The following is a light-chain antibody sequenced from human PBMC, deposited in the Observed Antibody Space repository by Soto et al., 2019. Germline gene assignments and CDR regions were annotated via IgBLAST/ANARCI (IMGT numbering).Light chain of an antibody. CDR2: AAS. CDR3: QQANSFPLT. CDR1: QSISSY. Sequence: DIQMTQSPSSLSASVGDRVTITCRASQSISSYLNWYQQKPGKAPNLLISAASSLQSGVPSRFSGSGSGTDFTLTISSLQPEDFATYYCQQANSFPLTFGGGTKVDIK. J-gene: IGKJ4*01. V-gene: IGKV1-39*01.